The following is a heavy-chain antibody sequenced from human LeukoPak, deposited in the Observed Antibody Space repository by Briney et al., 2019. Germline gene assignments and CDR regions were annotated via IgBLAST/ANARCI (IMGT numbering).Heavy chain of an antibody. CDR1: GGTFSSYA. V-gene: IGHV1-69*01. J-gene: IGHJ5*02. CDR2: IIPIFGTA. D-gene: IGHD2-2*02. CDR3: ARGGVVVPAAIVWFDP. Sequence: GASVKVSCKASGGTFSSYAISWVRQAPGQGLEWMGGIIPIFGTANYAQKFQGRVTITADESTSTAYMKLSSLRSEDTAVYYCARGGVVVPAAIVWFDPWGQGTLVTVSS.